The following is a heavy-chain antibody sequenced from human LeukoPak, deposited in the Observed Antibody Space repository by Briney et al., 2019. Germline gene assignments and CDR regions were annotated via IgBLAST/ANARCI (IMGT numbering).Heavy chain of an antibody. Sequence: PSETLSLTCTVSGGSISSSSYYWGWIRQPPGKGLEWIGSIYYSGSTYYNPSLKSRVTISVDTSKNQFSLKLSSVTAADTAVYYCARRSGYYGSGSYSDYYGMDVWGQGTLVTVSS. CDR3: ARRSGYYGSGSYSDYYGMDV. CDR1: GGSISSSSYY. V-gene: IGHV4-39*01. CDR2: IYYSGST. D-gene: IGHD3-10*01. J-gene: IGHJ6*02.